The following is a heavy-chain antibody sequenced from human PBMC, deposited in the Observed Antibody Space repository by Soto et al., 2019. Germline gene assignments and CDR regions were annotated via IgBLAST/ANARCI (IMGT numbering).Heavy chain of an antibody. J-gene: IGHJ5*02. Sequence: EVQLLESGGGAVQPGGSLRLSCAASASAFSNYAMGWVRQAPGKGLDWVSTITPSGDNTYYADSVKGRFTISRDNSKKMLFLHMTTLRTDDTAIYYCATVPHAYGDYNWFDPWGQGTLVTVSP. CDR2: ITPSGDNT. CDR3: ATVPHAYGDYNWFDP. CDR1: ASAFSNYA. V-gene: IGHV3-23*01. D-gene: IGHD4-17*01.